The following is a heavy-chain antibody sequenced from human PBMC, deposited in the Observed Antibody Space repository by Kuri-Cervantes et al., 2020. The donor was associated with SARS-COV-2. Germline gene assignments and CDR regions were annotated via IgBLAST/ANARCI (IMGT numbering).Heavy chain of an antibody. Sequence: GESLKISCAASGFTFSRSSMNWVRQAPGKGLEWVSSISRRSSYIYYADSVKGRFTISRDNAKNSLYLQMNSLRAEDTAVYYCYAIAVAGTVDYWGRGTLVTVSS. D-gene: IGHD6-19*01. CDR1: GFTFSRSS. J-gene: IGHJ4*02. CDR3: YAIAVAGTVDY. V-gene: IGHV3-21*01. CDR2: ISRRSSYI.